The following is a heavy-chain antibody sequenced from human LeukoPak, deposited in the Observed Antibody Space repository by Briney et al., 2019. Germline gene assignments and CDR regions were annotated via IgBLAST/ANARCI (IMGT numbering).Heavy chain of an antibody. CDR3: ARQWRRWELSV. V-gene: IGHV4-4*07. CDR1: GASITGYW. Sequence: PSETLSLTCTVSGASITGYWWSWLRQSAGKGLEWIGRFYISGSTNYNPSLKSRVTMSVGTSTNQFSLKLNSVTAADTAVYYCARQWRRWELSVWGQGTLVTVSS. D-gene: IGHD1-7*01. CDR2: FYISGST. J-gene: IGHJ4*02.